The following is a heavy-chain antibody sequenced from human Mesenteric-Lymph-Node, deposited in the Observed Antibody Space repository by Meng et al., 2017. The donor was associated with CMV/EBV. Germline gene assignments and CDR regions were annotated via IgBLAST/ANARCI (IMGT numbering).Heavy chain of an antibody. CDR2: THDSGST. J-gene: IGHJ4*02. D-gene: IGHD2-15*01. V-gene: IGHV4-34*01. CDR3: ARRKSRVVVATLDY. Sequence: AGFGGCVCDLYWSRMSQATGKGLEWNGETHDSGSTNYNPSIRRLVTISVDTSNNQYSQKLSSVTAADTAVYYWARRKSRVVVATLDYWGQGTLVTVSS. CDR1: GGCVCDLY.